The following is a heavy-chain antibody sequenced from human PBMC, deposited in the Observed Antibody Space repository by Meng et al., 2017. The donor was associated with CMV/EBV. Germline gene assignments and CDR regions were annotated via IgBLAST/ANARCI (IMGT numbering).Heavy chain of an antibody. V-gene: IGHV3-7*01. CDR2: IKQDGSEK. D-gene: IGHD5-12*01. Sequence: GESLRLSCAASGFTCSSYWMSWVRQAQGQGLEWVANIKQDGSEKYYVDSVKGRFTISRDNAKNSLYLQMNSLRAEDTAVYYCARGVKSGYSGYDLAVYYFDYWGQGTLVTVSS. CDR1: GFTCSSYW. J-gene: IGHJ4*02. CDR3: ARGVKSGYSGYDLAVYYFDY.